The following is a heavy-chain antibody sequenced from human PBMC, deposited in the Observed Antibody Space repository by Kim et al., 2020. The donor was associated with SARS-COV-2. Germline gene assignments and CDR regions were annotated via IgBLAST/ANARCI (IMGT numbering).Heavy chain of an antibody. J-gene: IGHJ4*02. D-gene: IGHD5-12*01. Sequence: SETLSLTCTVSGGSISSSSYYWGWIRQPPGKGLEWIGSIYYSGSTYYNPSLKSRVTISVDTSKNQFSLKLSSVTAADTAVYYCARLHIVATGDYWGQGTLVTVSS. CDR2: IYYSGST. CDR3: ARLHIVATGDY. V-gene: IGHV4-39*01. CDR1: GGSISSSSYY.